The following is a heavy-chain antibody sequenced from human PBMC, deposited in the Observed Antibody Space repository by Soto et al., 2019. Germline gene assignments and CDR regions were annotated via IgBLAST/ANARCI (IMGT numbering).Heavy chain of an antibody. Sequence: SETLSLTCAVYGGSFSGYYWSWIRQPPGKGLEWIGEINHSGSTNYNPSLKSRVTISVDTSKNQFSLKLSSVTAADTAVYYCARGRIRRGGSGSPFDPWGQGTLVTVSS. CDR1: GGSFSGYY. V-gene: IGHV4-34*01. J-gene: IGHJ5*02. CDR3: ARGRIRRGGSGSPFDP. CDR2: INHSGST. D-gene: IGHD3-10*01.